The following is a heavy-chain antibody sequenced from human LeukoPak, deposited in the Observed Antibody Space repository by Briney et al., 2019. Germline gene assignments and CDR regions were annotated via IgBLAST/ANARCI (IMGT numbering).Heavy chain of an antibody. CDR2: ISGSGGGT. J-gene: IGHJ4*02. CDR3: AKRGVVIRVILVGFHKEAYYFDS. CDR1: GITLSNYA. D-gene: IGHD3-10*01. V-gene: IGHV3-23*01. Sequence: GGSLRLSCAVSGITLSNYAMSWVRQAPGKGLEWVAGISGSGGGTTYADSVKGRFTISRDNSKNTLYLQMNSLRAEDTAVYFCAKRGVVIRVILVGFHKEAYYFDSWGQGALVTVSS.